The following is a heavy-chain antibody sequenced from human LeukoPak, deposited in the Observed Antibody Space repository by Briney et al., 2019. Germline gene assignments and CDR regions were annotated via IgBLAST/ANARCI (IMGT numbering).Heavy chain of an antibody. CDR2: IYHSGST. V-gene: IGHV4-4*02. Sequence: SETLSLTCAVSGGSISSSNWWSWVRPPPGKGLEWIVEIYHSGSTNYNPSLKSRVTISVDKSKNQFSLRLSSVTAADTAVYYCATYDYGASQFAYWGQGTLVTVSS. J-gene: IGHJ4*02. CDR1: GGSISSSNW. D-gene: IGHD4-17*01. CDR3: ATYDYGASQFAY.